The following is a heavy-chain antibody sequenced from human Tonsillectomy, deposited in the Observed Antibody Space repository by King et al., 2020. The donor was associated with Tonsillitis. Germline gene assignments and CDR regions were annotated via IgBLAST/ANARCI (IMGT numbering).Heavy chain of an antibody. CDR2: ISTTGRIT. V-gene: IGHV3-11*01. J-gene: IGHJ3*02. Sequence: VQLVESGGGLVKPGGALRLSCAASGFTFTDHYMSWIRQAPGKGLEWVSYISTTGRITYYADSVKDRFTISRDNAENTLFLQMKSLRAGDTAVYYCAGDSATTAGFAFDIWGQGTAVTVSS. CDR1: GFTFTDHY. CDR3: AGDSATTAGFAFDI. D-gene: IGHD1-7*01.